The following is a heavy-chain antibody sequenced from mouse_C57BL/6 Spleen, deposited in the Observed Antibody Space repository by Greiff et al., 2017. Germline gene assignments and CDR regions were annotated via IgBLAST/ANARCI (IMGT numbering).Heavy chain of an antibody. J-gene: IGHJ2*01. D-gene: IGHD2-10*02. CDR1: GSPFPSYW. V-gene: IGHV1-72*01. CDR2: IDPNIGGT. Sequence: VQLQQPGAELVKPGASVKLSCKASGSPFPSYWLHWVKPRPGRGLVWIGRIDPNIGGTKYNAKCKSKVTLTVDTPSSPAYMQRSSLASEDSEVYYSARQRYGNYVGDYWGPGTTLTVPS. CDR3: ARQRYGNYVGDY.